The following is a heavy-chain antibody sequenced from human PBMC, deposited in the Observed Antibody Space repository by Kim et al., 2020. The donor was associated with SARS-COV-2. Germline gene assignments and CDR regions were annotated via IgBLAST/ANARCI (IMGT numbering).Heavy chain of an antibody. CDR3: AREDPYDSSGYYYDTDY. D-gene: IGHD3-22*01. Sequence: GGSLRLSCAASGFTFSSYAMHWVRQAPGKGLEWVAVISYDGSNKYYADSVKGRFTISRDNSKNTLYLQMNSLRAEDTAVYYCAREDPYDSSGYYYDTDY. J-gene: IGHJ4*01. CDR1: GFTFSSYA. V-gene: IGHV3-30-3*01. CDR2: ISYDGSNK.